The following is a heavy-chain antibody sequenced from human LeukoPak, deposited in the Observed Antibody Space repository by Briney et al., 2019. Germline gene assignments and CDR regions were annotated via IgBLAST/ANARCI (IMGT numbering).Heavy chain of an antibody. J-gene: IGHJ5*02. CDR1: GGSISSSGYY. V-gene: IGHV4-39*01. CDR3: ARHEYSGSYYGLSWFDP. CDR2: IYYSGST. Sequence: PSETLSLTCTVSGGSISSSGYYWGWIRQPPGKGLEWIASIYYSGSTYYNPSLKSRVTISVDTSKNQLSLKLSSLTAADTAVYYCARHEYSGSYYGLSWFDPWGREPWSPSPQ. D-gene: IGHD1-26*01.